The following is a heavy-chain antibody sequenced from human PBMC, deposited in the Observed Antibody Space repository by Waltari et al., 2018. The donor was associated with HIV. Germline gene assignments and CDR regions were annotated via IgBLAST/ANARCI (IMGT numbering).Heavy chain of an antibody. J-gene: IGHJ4*02. CDR1: GCTVSRYW. Sequence: EVQLVQSGGGLVQPGGSRRLSFAAPGCTVSRYWMPWVRQIPGQGLVWVSRINPDGNTINYADSVRGRFTISRDYAKNTLYLQMNSLRDEDTAMYYCVKDMFGEYDYWGQGTLVTVSS. CDR3: VKDMFGEYDY. V-gene: IGHV3-74*01. CDR2: INPDGNTI. D-gene: IGHD3-10*02.